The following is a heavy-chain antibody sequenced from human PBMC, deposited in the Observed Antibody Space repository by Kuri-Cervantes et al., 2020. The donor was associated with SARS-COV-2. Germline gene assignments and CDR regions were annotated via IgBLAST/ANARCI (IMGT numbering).Heavy chain of an antibody. D-gene: IGHD6-19*01. V-gene: IGHV3-21*01. J-gene: IGHJ6*02. CDR1: GFTFSSYS. Sequence: GGSLRLSCAASGFTFSSYSMNWVRQAPGKGLEWVSSISSSSSYIYHADSVKGRFTISRDNAKNSLYLQMNSLRAEDTAVYYCARVGRQQWLVGSLGYYGMDVWGQGTAVTVSS. CDR3: ARVGRQQWLVGSLGYYGMDV. CDR2: ISSSSSYI.